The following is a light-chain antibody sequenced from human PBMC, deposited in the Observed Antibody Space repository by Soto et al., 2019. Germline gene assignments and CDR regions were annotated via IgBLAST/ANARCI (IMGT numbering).Light chain of an antibody. CDR1: SSDVGGYNY. CDR2: DVS. CDR3: SSYTTSSTLDVV. J-gene: IGLJ2*01. V-gene: IGLV2-14*01. Sequence: QSALTQPASVSGSPGQSITISCTGTSSDVGGYNYVSWYQQQPGKAPKLMIYDVSNRPSGVSNRFSGSKSGNTASLTISGLTAEDEAAYYCSSYTTSSTLDVVFGGGTKLTVL.